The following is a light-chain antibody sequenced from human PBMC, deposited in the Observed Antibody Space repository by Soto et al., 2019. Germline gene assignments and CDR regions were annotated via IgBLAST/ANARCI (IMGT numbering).Light chain of an antibody. CDR2: GAS. CDR1: QSVSSTY. J-gene: IGKJ2*01. CDR3: QQYGNSPPYT. Sequence: EIVLTQSPGTLSLSPGERATLSCRASQSVSSTYLAWYQQKPGQAPRLLIYGASNRATGIPDRFSGSGSGKDFTLTISRLEPEDFAVYYCQQYGNSPPYTFGQGTKLEIK. V-gene: IGKV3-20*01.